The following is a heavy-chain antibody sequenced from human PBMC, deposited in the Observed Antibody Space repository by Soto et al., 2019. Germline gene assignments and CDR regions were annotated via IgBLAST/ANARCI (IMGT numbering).Heavy chain of an antibody. CDR3: AKGSSGWYERFDY. CDR2: ISGSGGST. J-gene: IGHJ4*02. CDR1: GFTFSGYA. V-gene: IGHV3-23*01. D-gene: IGHD6-19*01. Sequence: EVQLLESGGGLVQPGGSLRLSCAASGFTFSGYAMSWVRQAPGKGLEWVSAISGSGGSTYYADSVKGRFTISRDNYKNTLYLQMNSLRAEDTAVYYCAKGSSGWYERFDYWGQGNLVTVSS.